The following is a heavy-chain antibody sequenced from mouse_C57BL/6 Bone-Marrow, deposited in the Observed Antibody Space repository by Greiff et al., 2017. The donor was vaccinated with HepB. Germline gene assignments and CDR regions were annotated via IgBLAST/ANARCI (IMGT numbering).Heavy chain of an antibody. CDR3: ASPHYYGSLYYFDY. V-gene: IGHV1-58*01. J-gene: IGHJ2*01. D-gene: IGHD1-1*01. Sequence: VHVKQSGAELVRPGSSVKMSCKTSGYTFTSYGINWVKQRPGQGLEWIGYIYIGNGYTEYNEKFKGKATLTSDTSSSTAYMQLSSLTSEDSAIYFCASPHYYGSLYYFDYWGQGTTLTVSS. CDR2: IYIGNGYT. CDR1: GYTFTSYG.